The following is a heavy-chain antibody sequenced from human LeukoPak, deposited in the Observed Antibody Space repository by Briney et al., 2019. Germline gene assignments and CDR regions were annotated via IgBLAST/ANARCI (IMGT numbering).Heavy chain of an antibody. J-gene: IGHJ6*03. D-gene: IGHD3-16*02. Sequence: SETLSLTCTVSGGSIGTYYWSWVRQSPGKGLEWIGYIYVTGNRYNPYLQSRVTISVDTSRNQFFLKMSSVTAADTAVYYCAKHIGGGIEDMDVWGKGTKVTVSS. CDR3: AKHIGGGIEDMDV. V-gene: IGHV4-59*08. CDR1: GGSIGTYY. CDR2: IYVTGN.